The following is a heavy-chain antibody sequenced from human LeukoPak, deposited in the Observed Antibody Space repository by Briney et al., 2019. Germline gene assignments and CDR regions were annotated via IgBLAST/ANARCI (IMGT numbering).Heavy chain of an antibody. CDR3: ARDMDYYGSGSYYSNWFDP. J-gene: IGHJ5*02. Sequence: GASVKVSCKASGYTFTSYYMHWARQAPGQGLEWMGIINPSGGSTSYAQKFQGRVTMTRDTSTSTVYMELSSLRSEDTAVYYCARDMDYYGSGSYYSNWFDPWGQGTLATVSS. CDR1: GYTFTSYY. V-gene: IGHV1-46*01. CDR2: INPSGGST. D-gene: IGHD3-10*01.